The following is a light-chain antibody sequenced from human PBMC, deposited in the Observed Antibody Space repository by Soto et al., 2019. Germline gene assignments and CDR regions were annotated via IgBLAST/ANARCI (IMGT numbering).Light chain of an antibody. CDR1: SSNIGNHY. CDR3: AAWDNSLNVIL. J-gene: IGLJ2*01. V-gene: IGLV1-51*01. CDR2: DNN. Sequence: QSVLTQPPSVSAAPGQTVTLSCSGSSSNIGNHYVSWYQQFPGTAPKLLLYDNNERPSGIPDRFSGSKSGTSATLGITGLQTGDEADYYCAAWDNSLNVILFGGGTKLTVL.